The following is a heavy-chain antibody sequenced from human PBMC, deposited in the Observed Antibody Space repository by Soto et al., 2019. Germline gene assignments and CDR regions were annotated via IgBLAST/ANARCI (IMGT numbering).Heavy chain of an antibody. J-gene: IGHJ4*02. CDR1: GGSISSGDYY. V-gene: IGHV4-30-4*01. D-gene: IGHD5-18*01. Sequence: SETLSLTCTVSGGSISSGDYYWSWIRQPPGKGLEWIGYIYYSGSTYYNPSLKSRVTISVDTSKNQFSLKLSSVTAADTAVYYCAREEYSYGNGPSDYWGQGTLVTVSS. CDR3: AREEYSYGNGPSDY. CDR2: IYYSGST.